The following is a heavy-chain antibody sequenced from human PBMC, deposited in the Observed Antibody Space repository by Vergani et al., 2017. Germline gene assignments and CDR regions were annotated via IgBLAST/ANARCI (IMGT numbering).Heavy chain of an antibody. V-gene: IGHV3-7*03. CDR1: GFTFSSYW. CDR2: IKQDGSEK. J-gene: IGHJ3*02. CDR3: ATKGNYYDSSVDGAFDI. Sequence: EVQLVESGGGLVQPGGSLRLSCAASGFTFSSYWMSWVRQAPGKGLEWVANIKQDGSEKYYVDSVKGRFTISRDNAKNSLYLQMNSLRAEDTAVYYCATKGNYYDSSVDGAFDIWGQGTMVTVSS. D-gene: IGHD3-22*01.